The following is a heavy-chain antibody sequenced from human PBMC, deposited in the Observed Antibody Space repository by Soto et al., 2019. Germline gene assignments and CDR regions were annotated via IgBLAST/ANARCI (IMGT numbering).Heavy chain of an antibody. CDR3: ARVGPTAINRDAFDI. D-gene: IGHD2-21*02. V-gene: IGHV4-59*01. Sequence: SETLSLTCTVTGGSISTYYWSWIRQPPGKGLGWIGYIYFSGSTNYNPSLKSRGTISEDTSKNHLSLKLSSVTAADTAVYYCARVGPTAINRDAFDIWGQGTMVTVSS. CDR1: GGSISTYY. CDR2: IYFSGST. J-gene: IGHJ3*02.